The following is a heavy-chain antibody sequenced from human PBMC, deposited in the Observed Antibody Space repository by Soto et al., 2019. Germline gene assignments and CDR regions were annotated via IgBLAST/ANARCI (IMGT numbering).Heavy chain of an antibody. CDR3: ARGEGYYDSSGYYADY. CDR1: GFTFSSYW. J-gene: IGHJ4*02. CDR2: IKQDGSEK. V-gene: IGHV3-7*01. Sequence: EVQLVESGGGLVQPGGSLRLSCAASGFTFSSYWMSWVRQAPGKGLEWVANIKQDGSEKYYVDSVKGRFTISRDNAKNSLYLQMNSLRAEDTAVYYCARGEGYYDSSGYYADYWGQGTLVTVSS. D-gene: IGHD3-22*01.